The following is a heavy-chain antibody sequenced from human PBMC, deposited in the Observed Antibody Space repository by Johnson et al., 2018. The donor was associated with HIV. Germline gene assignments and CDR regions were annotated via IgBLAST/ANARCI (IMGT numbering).Heavy chain of an antibody. Sequence: QVQLVESGGGLVKPGGSLRLSCAASRFTFSDYYMSWIRQTPGKGLEWVSYISSSGGTIYYADSVKGRFSISRDNAKNSLYLQMNNLRAEDTAVYYCARDRGYWDAFDIWGQGTMVTVSS. J-gene: IGHJ3*02. CDR1: RFTFSDYY. D-gene: IGHD3-22*01. V-gene: IGHV3-11*01. CDR2: ISSSGGTI. CDR3: ARDRGYWDAFDI.